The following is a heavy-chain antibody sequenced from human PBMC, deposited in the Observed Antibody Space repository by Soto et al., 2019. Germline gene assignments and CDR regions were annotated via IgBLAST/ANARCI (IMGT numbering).Heavy chain of an antibody. CDR3: ATGSWFTMVQY. V-gene: IGHV4-31*03. CDR2: IYYSGST. Sequence: SETLSLTCTISGGSISSGGYYWSWVRQHPGKGLEWIGYIYYSGSTYYNPSLKSRVTISVDTSKNQFSLKLSSVTAADTAVYYCATGSWFTMVQYWGQGTLVTVSS. J-gene: IGHJ4*02. D-gene: IGHD3-10*01. CDR1: GGSISSGGYY.